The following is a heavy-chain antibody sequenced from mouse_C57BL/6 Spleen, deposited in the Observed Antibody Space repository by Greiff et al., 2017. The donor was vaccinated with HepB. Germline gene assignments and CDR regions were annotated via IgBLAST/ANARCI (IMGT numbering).Heavy chain of an antibody. J-gene: IGHJ4*01. V-gene: IGHV1-7*01. D-gene: IGHD2-3*01. CDR1: GYTFTSYW. Sequence: VQLQQSGAELAKPGASVKLSCKASGYTFTSYWMHWVKQRPGQGLEWIGYINPSSGYTKYNQKFKDKATLTADKSSSTAYMQLSSLTYEDSAVYYCARIYDGYYRAMDYWGQGTSVTVSS. CDR3: ARIYDGYYRAMDY. CDR2: INPSSGYT.